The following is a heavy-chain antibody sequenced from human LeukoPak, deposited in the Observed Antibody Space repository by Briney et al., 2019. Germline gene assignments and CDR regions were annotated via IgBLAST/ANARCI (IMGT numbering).Heavy chain of an antibody. CDR1: GYTFTGYY. J-gene: IGHJ5*02. CDR2: INPNSGGT. CDR3: ARELFPVWFDP. V-gene: IGHV1-2*02. Sequence: GPSVKVSSKASGYTFTGYYMHWVRQAPGQGLEWMGWINPNSGGTNYAQKFQGRVTMTRDTSISTAYMELSRLRSDDTAVYYCARELFPVWFDPWGQGTLVTVSS. D-gene: IGHD2/OR15-2a*01.